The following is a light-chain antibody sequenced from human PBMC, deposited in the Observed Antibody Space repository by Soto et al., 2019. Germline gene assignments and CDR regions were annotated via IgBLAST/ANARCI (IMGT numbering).Light chain of an antibody. V-gene: IGKV3-20*01. CDR3: QQSYNVLSWT. CDR1: QSVSSNY. J-gene: IGKJ1*01. Sequence: EVVLTQSPGTLSLSPGERATLSCRASQSVSSNYLAWYQQKSGQAPRLLVYGASSRATGIPDRFSGSGSGTDFTLTISGLEPEDFASYYCQQSYNVLSWTFGQGTKVEIK. CDR2: GAS.